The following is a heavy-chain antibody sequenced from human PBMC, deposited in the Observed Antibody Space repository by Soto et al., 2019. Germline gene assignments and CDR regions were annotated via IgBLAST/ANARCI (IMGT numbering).Heavy chain of an antibody. CDR2: ISAYNGNT. CDR3: AQVGYSSSWYWLDP. D-gene: IGHD6-13*01. J-gene: IGHJ5*02. V-gene: IGHV1-18*01. CDR1: GYTFTSYG. Sequence: ASVKVSCKASGYTFTSYGISWVRQAPGQGLEWMGWISAYNGNTNYAQKLQGRVTMTTDTSTSTAYMELRSLRSDDTAVYYCAQVGYSSSWYWLDPCGQGPLVTVYS.